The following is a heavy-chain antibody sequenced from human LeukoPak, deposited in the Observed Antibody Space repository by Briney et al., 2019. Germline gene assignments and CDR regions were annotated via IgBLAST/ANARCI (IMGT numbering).Heavy chain of an antibody. V-gene: IGHV3-7*01. Sequence: GGSLRLSCAASGFTFSSYWMSWVRQAPGKGLEWVANIKQDGSERYYVDSVKGRFTICRDNAKNSLYLQMNSLRAEDTAVYYCARGHSYGFPSGSYYFDYWGQGTLVTVSS. CDR2: IKQDGSER. J-gene: IGHJ4*02. CDR3: ARGHSYGFPSGSYYFDY. D-gene: IGHD5-18*01. CDR1: GFTFSSYW.